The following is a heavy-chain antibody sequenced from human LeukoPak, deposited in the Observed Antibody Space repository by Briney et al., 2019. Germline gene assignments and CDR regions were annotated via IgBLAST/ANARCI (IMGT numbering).Heavy chain of an antibody. D-gene: IGHD3-3*01. Sequence: ASVKVSCKASLYTFTGYYMHWVRQAPGQGLEWMGRINPNSGGTNYAQKFQGRVTMTRDTSISKAYMELSRLRSDGPAVYYCARDLEPERTYYDFWSGYYMGYWGQGTLVTVSS. CDR2: INPNSGGT. J-gene: IGHJ4*02. V-gene: IGHV1-2*06. CDR3: ARDLEPERTYYDFWSGYYMGY. CDR1: LYTFTGYY.